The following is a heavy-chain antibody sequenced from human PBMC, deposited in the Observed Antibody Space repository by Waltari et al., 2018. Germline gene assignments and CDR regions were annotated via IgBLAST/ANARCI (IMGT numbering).Heavy chain of an antibody. CDR3: AKDPSWGGNYASLGDY. CDR2: IYSGGST. V-gene: IGHV3-23*03. J-gene: IGHJ4*02. CDR1: GFTFSSHA. Sequence: EVQLLESGGGLVQPGGSMRLSCAASGFTFSSHAMSWVRQAPGKGLEWVSVIYSGGSTYYADSVKGRCTISRDNSKNTLYLQMNSLRAEDTAVYYCAKDPSWGGNYASLGDYWGQGTLVTVSS. D-gene: IGHD1-7*01.